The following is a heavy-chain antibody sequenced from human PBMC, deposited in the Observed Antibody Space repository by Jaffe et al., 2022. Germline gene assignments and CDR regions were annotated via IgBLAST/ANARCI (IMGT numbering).Heavy chain of an antibody. D-gene: IGHD2-21*01. J-gene: IGHJ3*02. V-gene: IGHV3-72*01. Sequence: EVQLVESGGGLVQPGGSLRLSCAASGFTFSDHYMDWVRQAPGKGLEWVGRTRNKANSYTTEYAASVKGRFTISRDDSKNSLYLQMNSLKTEDTAVYYCAREGAYCGGDCHDAFDIWGQGTMVTVSS. CDR2: TRNKANSYTT. CDR1: GFTFSDHY. CDR3: AREGAYCGGDCHDAFDI.